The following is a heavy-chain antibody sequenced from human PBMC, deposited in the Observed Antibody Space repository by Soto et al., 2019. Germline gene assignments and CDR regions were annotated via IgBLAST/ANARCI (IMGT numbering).Heavy chain of an antibody. D-gene: IGHD2-21*01. CDR3: ARHNYGGTGDY. J-gene: IGHJ4*02. CDR1: GYRFGLYW. Sequence: EVQLVQSGAEVKKPGESLRISCEGSGYRFGLYWIIWVRQVPGRGLEWMGRIAPSDSYTNYSPSFQGHVTISVDKSISTAYLQWSSLKASDTAMYYCARHNYGGTGDYWGQGTLVTVSS. V-gene: IGHV5-10-1*03. CDR2: IAPSDSYT.